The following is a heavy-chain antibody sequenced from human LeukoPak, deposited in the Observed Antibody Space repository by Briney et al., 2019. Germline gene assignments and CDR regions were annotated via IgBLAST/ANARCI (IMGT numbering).Heavy chain of an antibody. CDR1: GFIFTDYW. Sequence: GGSLRLSCAASGFIFTDYWMYWVRQAPGKGLEWVSSISSSSSYIYYADSVKGRFTISRDNAKNTLYLQMNSLRAEDTAVYYCARGATYAYYQDYWGQGTLVTVSS. V-gene: IGHV3-21*01. D-gene: IGHD1-26*01. CDR2: ISSSSSYI. CDR3: ARGATYAYYQDY. J-gene: IGHJ4*02.